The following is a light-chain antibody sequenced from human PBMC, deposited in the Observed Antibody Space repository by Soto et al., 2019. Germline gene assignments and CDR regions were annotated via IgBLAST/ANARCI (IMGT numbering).Light chain of an antibody. CDR3: QAWDAGVV. J-gene: IGLJ2*01. Sequence: QSVLSQSPSASASLGASVKLTCTLTPGHSTYAIAWYQQRPGQGPTFLMKINSDGSHTKGAGIPDRFSGSSSGAERYLTISNLKSEDEADYSCQAWDAGVVFGGGTKLTVL. CDR2: INSDGSH. V-gene: IGLV4-69*01. CDR1: PGHSTYA.